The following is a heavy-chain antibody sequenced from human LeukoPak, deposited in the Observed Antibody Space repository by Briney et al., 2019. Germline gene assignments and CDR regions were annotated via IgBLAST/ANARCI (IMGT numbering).Heavy chain of an antibody. J-gene: IGHJ4*02. CDR2: ISYDGSNK. Sequence: GGSLRLSCAASGFTFSSYGMPWVRQAPGKGLEWVAVISYDGSNKYYADSVKGRFTISRDNSKNTLYLQMNSLRAEDTAVYYCAKGDYYDSSGYPYYFDYWGQGTLVTVSS. CDR3: AKGDYYDSSGYPYYFDY. V-gene: IGHV3-30*18. D-gene: IGHD3-22*01. CDR1: GFTFSSYG.